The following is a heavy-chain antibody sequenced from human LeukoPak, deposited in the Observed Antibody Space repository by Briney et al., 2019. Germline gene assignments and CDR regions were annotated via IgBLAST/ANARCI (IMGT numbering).Heavy chain of an antibody. CDR2: IKSTGSST. Sequence: PGGSLRLSCAASGFTFSSYAMSWVRQAPGKGLEWVSSIKSTGSSTYYGDAVKGRFTISRDNSKNTLYLQMHSLRAEDMGLYYCAKDRREGYPRDSFDVWGQGTAVTVSS. J-gene: IGHJ3*01. D-gene: IGHD5-24*01. CDR3: AKDRREGYPRDSFDV. CDR1: GFTFSSYA. V-gene: IGHV3-23*05.